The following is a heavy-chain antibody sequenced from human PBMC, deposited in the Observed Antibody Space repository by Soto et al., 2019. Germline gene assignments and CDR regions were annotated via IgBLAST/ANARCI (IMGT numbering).Heavy chain of an antibody. D-gene: IGHD2-15*01. CDR2: ISGSGGST. V-gene: IGHV3-23*01. CDR1: VFTFSSYA. Sequence: PGGSLRLSCAAPVFTFSSYAMSWVRQAPGKGLEWVSAISGSGGSTYYADSVKGRFTISRDNSKNTLYLQMNSLRAEDTAVYYCAKDPDCSGGSCEPTETKGVFDPWGQGTLVTVSS. J-gene: IGHJ5*02. CDR3: AKDPDCSGGSCEPTETKGVFDP.